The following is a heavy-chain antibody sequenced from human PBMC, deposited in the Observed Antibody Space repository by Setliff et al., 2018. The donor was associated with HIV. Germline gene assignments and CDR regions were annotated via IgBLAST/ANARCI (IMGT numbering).Heavy chain of an antibody. CDR2: INAGNGDT. CDR1: GGTFSSYA. Sequence: ASVKVSCKASGGTFSSYAISWVRQAPGQGLELMGGINAGNGDTRYSPKFQGRVTFTRDSSASTVYMEMSSLRSEDTAMFYCARGDFDFWGQGTLVTVSS. D-gene: IGHD2-21*01. CDR3: ARGDFDF. J-gene: IGHJ4*02. V-gene: IGHV1-3*01.